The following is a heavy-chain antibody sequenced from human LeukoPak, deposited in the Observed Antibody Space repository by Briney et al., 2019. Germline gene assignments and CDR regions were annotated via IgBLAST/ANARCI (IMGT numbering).Heavy chain of an antibody. D-gene: IGHD5-18*01. CDR3: ARQSTAMGTFDY. Sequence: PSETLSLTCSVSGGSISSSTYYWGWIRQPPGKGLEWIGSIYYSGNTYYNPSLKSRVTISVDTPKNQFSLKLSSVTAADTAVYYRARQSTAMGTFDYWGQGTLVPVSS. CDR2: IYYSGNT. J-gene: IGHJ4*02. V-gene: IGHV4-39*01. CDR1: GGSISSSTYY.